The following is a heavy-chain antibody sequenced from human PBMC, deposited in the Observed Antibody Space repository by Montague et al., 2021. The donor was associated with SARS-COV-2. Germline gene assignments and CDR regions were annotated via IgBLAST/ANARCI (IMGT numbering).Heavy chain of an antibody. CDR2: SYYSGTT. V-gene: IGHV4-39*01. CDR1: GDSFNSPKYY. CDR3: VRGSYYSGSYRAFDI. J-gene: IGHJ3*02. D-gene: IGHD3-10*01. Sequence: SETLSLTCTVSGDSFNSPKYYCAWIRQPPGKGLEWIGSSYYSGTTYDNPSLRSQVTISVDTSKTQFSLKMNSVTAADTAVYYCVRGSYYSGSYRAFDIWRQGTVVAVSS.